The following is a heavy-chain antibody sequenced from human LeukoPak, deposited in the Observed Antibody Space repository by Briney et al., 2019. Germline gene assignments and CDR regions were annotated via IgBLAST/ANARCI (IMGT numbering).Heavy chain of an antibody. V-gene: IGHV3-21*01. CDR1: GFTFSSYS. D-gene: IGHD6-13*01. Sequence: GGSLRLSCAASGFTFSSYSMTWVRQAPGKGLEWVSSISSSSSYIYYADSVKGRFTISRDNAKNSLYLQMNSLRAEDTAVYYCARVLGSSWADYWGQGTLVTVSS. CDR2: ISSSSSYI. CDR3: ARVLGSSWADY. J-gene: IGHJ4*02.